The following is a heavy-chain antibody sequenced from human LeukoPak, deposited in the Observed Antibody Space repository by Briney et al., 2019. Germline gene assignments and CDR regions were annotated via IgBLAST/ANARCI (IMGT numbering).Heavy chain of an antibody. CDR1: GFTVSSEY. D-gene: IGHD3-22*01. CDR2: ISSSSSTI. Sequence: GGSLRLSCAASGFTVSSEYMSWVRQAPGKGLEWVSYISSSSSTIYYADSVKGRFTISRDNAKNSLYLQMNSLRDEDTAVYYCAREGGDYDSSGSNFDYWGQGTLVTVSS. CDR3: AREGGDYDSSGSNFDY. J-gene: IGHJ4*02. V-gene: IGHV3-48*02.